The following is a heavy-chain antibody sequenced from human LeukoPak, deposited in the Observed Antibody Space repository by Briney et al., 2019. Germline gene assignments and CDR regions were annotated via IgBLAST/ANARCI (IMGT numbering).Heavy chain of an antibody. CDR2: INHSGST. CDR1: GGSFSGYY. V-gene: IGHV4-34*01. J-gene: IGHJ3*02. D-gene: IGHD2-15*01. Sequence: SETLSLTCAVYGGSFSGYYWSWIRQPPGKGLEWIGEINHSGSTNYNPSLKSRVTISVDTSKNQFSLKLSSVTAADTAVYYCAREPGVRGSFDIWGQGTKVTVSS. CDR3: AREPGVRGSFDI.